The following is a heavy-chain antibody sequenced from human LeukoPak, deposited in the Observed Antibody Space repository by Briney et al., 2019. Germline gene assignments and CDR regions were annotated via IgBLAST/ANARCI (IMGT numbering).Heavy chain of an antibody. CDR1: GGSISSYY. V-gene: IGHV4-59*08. Sequence: SETLSLTCTVSGGSISSYYWSWVRQPPGKGLEWIGYISHSGSTSYNPSLKSRVTISADTSKNQFSLKLSSVTAADTAVYYCAGHHPRNTVDFWGQGTLVTVSS. CDR2: ISHSGST. D-gene: IGHD2/OR15-2a*01. J-gene: IGHJ4*02. CDR3: AGHHPRNTVDF.